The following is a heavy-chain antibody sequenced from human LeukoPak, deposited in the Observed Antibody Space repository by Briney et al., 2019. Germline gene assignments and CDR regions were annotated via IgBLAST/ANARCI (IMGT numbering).Heavy chain of an antibody. CDR1: GFTFSSYG. V-gene: IGHV3-7*01. CDR3: ARASIQLWSSFDY. CDR2: IKQDGSEK. J-gene: IGHJ4*02. Sequence: PGGSLRLSCAASGFTFSSYGMSWVRQAPGKGLEWVANIKQDGSEKHYVDSVKGRFTISRDNAKNSLYLQMNSLRAEDTAVYYCARASIQLWSSFDYWGQGTLVTVSS. D-gene: IGHD5-18*01.